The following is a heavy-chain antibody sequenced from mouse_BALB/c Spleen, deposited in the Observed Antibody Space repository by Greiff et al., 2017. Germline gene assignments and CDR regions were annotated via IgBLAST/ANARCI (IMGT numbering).Heavy chain of an antibody. Sequence: VQLQQPGAELVRPGASVKLSCKASGYTFTSYWINWVKQRPGQGLEWIGNIYPSDSYTNYNQKFKDKATLTVDKSSSTAYMQLSSPTSEDSAVYYCTREITTVVFDYWGQGTTRTVSS. CDR1: GYTFTSYW. CDR3: TREITTVVFDY. D-gene: IGHD1-1*01. J-gene: IGHJ2*01. CDR2: IYPSDSYT. V-gene: IGHV1-69*02.